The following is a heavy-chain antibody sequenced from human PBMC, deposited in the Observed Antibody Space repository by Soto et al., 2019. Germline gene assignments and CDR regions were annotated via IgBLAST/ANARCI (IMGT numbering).Heavy chain of an antibody. D-gene: IGHD4-17*01. CDR2: IYSGGTT. V-gene: IGHV3-66*01. CDR3: TRALTVTTVFDY. CDR1: GFTVRHNY. Sequence: GGSLRLSCAASGFTVRHNYMSWVRQAPGKGLEWVSVIYSGGTTYYADSVKGRFTISRDNSKNTLYLQLNSLRAEDTAVYYCTRALTVTTVFDYWGQGTLVTVSS. J-gene: IGHJ4*02.